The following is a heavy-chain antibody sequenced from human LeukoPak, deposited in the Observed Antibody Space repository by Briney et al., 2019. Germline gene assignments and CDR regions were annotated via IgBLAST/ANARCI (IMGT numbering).Heavy chain of an antibody. V-gene: IGHV4-61*02. CDR2: MYTSGST. CDR1: GGSISSGSYY. D-gene: IGHD4-11*01. Sequence: SQTLSLTCTVSGGSISSGSYYWSWIRQPAGQGLEYIGRMYTSGSTNYNPSLKSRVTISVDTSKNQFSLKLNSVTAADTAIYYCARGNMWDYRRYYYYMDVWGRGTTVTVSS. CDR3: ARGNMWDYRRYYYYMDV. J-gene: IGHJ6*03.